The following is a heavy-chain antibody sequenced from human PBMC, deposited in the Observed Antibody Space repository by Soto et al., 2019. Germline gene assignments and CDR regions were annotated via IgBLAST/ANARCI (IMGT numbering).Heavy chain of an antibody. V-gene: IGHV3-64*01. Sequence: EVQLVESGGGLVQPGGSLRLSCAASGFTFSSYAMHWVRQAPGKGLEYVSAISSNGGSTYYANSVKGRFTISRDNSKNTLYLQMGSLRAEDMAVYYCAREVGSGWYYFDYWGQGTLVTVSS. CDR3: AREVGSGWYYFDY. CDR1: GFTFSSYA. CDR2: ISSNGGST. J-gene: IGHJ4*02. D-gene: IGHD6-19*01.